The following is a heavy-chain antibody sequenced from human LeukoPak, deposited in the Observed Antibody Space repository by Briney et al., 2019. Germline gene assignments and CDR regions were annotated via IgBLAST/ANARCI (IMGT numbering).Heavy chain of an antibody. Sequence: PGRSLRLSCAASGFTFSSYAKHWVRQAPGKGLEWVAVISYDGSNKYYADSVKGRFTISRDNSKNTLYLQMNSLRAEDTAVYYCARACSSTSCYTGGDYWGQGTLVTVSS. CDR1: GFTFSSYA. CDR2: ISYDGSNK. CDR3: ARACSSTSCYTGGDY. J-gene: IGHJ4*02. V-gene: IGHV3-30-3*01. D-gene: IGHD2-2*02.